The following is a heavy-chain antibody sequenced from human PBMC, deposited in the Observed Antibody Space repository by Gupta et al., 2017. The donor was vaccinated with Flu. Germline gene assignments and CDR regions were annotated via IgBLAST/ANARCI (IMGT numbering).Heavy chain of an antibody. J-gene: IGHJ4*02. D-gene: IGHD3-22*01. CDR3: ARDTPHYFDTNGYYTFD. V-gene: IGHV3-33*01. CDR2: IWYDGSGT. Sequence: MHWVRQAPGRGLEWVAAIWYDGSGTDYADDVKGRFTISRDNSKNTLYLDMDSLRAEDTAVYYCARDTPHYFDTNGYYTFDCGRGTLVTVSS.